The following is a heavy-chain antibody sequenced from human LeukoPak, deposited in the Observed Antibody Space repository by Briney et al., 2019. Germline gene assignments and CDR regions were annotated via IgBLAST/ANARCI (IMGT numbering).Heavy chain of an antibody. V-gene: IGHV4-39*07. Sequence: SETLSLTCTVSGGPIISSSYYWGWIRQPPGKGLEWIGSIYYSGIISYNPSLNSRVTISVDTSRIQVSLKLSSVTAADTAVYYCARGGIEGAGYGYYFDYWGQGTLVTVSS. D-gene: IGHD6-19*01. CDR1: GGPIISSSYY. CDR2: IYYSGII. CDR3: ARGGIEGAGYGYYFDY. J-gene: IGHJ4*02.